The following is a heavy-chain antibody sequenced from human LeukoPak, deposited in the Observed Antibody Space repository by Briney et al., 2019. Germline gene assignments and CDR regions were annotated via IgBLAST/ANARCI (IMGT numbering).Heavy chain of an antibody. CDR2: INSDGSST. CDR3: ARGLSGYASSLGY. V-gene: IGHV3-74*01. D-gene: IGHD6-6*01. J-gene: IGHJ4*02. CDR1: GFTFSSYW. Sequence: GGPLRLSCAASGFTFSSYWMHWVRQAPGKGLVWVSRINSDGSSTSYADSVRGRFSISRDNAKNTLYLQMNSLRAEDTAVYYCARGLSGYASSLGYWGQGTLVTVSA.